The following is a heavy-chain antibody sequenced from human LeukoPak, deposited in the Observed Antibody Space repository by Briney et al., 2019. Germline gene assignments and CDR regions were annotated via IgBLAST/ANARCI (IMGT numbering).Heavy chain of an antibody. J-gene: IGHJ4*02. V-gene: IGHV4-38-2*02. CDR3: ARDMRGGNSYYFDS. CDR1: GNSINRGYY. CDR2: FYHSVST. D-gene: IGHD4-23*01. Sequence: PSETLSLTCTVSGNSINRGYYWGWIRPPPGKGLEWTGSFYHSVSTYYNPSLKSRVTISVDPSKNQFSLKLSSVTAADTAVYYCARDMRGGNSYYFDSWGQGTLVTVSS.